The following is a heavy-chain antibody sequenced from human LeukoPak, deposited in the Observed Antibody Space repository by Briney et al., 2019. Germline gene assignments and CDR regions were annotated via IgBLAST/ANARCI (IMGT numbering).Heavy chain of an antibody. CDR1: GASISSSY. D-gene: IGHD2-15*01. CDR2: IYYSGTT. J-gene: IGHJ4*02. Sequence: PSETLSLTCTVSGASISSSYWTWIRQPTGNGLEWIGYIYYSGTTNYNPSLKSRVTISVDTSKNQFSLKLSSVTAADTAVYYCARLLGYCSAGSCHPTFVYWGEGTLVTVSS. V-gene: IGHV4-59*01. CDR3: ARLLGYCSAGSCHPTFVY.